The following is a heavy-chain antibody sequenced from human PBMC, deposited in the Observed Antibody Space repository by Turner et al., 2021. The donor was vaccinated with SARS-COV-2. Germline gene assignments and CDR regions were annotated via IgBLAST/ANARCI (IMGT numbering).Heavy chain of an antibody. CDR1: GSSISSGGNY. CDR2: IDNSGNT. Sequence: QVHLQESGPGLLKPSQTLSLTCTVSGSSISSGGNYWSWLRQHPGKGLEWIGYIDNSGNTYYTPSLKSRVTISVDSSKNQFSLKLSSVTAADTAVYFCARSSTSSNRFDYWGQGTLVTVSS. V-gene: IGHV4-31*03. D-gene: IGHD6-13*01. J-gene: IGHJ4*02. CDR3: ARSSTSSNRFDY.